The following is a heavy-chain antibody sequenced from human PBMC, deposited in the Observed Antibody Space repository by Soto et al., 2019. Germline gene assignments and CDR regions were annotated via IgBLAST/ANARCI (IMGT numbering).Heavy chain of an antibody. CDR1: GFTFSTYW. D-gene: IGHD3-16*01. CDR2: MSSDGSST. CDR3: ARGTVGDHDFGDH. V-gene: IGHV3-74*01. J-gene: IGHJ4*02. Sequence: EVQLVESGGDLVQPGGSLRLSCAASGFTFSTYWMHWVRQVPGKGPEWVSRMSSDGSSTAYADSVRGRFIISRDNAKNTLYLQMNSLRVDDTAVYYCARGTVGDHDFGDHWGLGTLVAVSS.